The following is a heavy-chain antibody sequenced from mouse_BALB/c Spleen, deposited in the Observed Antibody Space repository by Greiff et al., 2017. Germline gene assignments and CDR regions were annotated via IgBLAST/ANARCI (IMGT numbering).Heavy chain of an antibody. CDR2: IHYSGST. D-gene: IGHD2-4*01. CDR1: GYSITSGYS. CDR3: AAAGDYDVFAY. Sequence: DVKLQESGPDLVKPSQSLSLTCTVTGYSITSGYSWHWIRQFPGNKLEWMGYIHYSGSTNYNPSLKSRISITRDTSKNQFFLQLNSVTTEDTATYYCAAAGDYDVFAYWGQGTLVTVSA. V-gene: IGHV3-1*02. J-gene: IGHJ3*01.